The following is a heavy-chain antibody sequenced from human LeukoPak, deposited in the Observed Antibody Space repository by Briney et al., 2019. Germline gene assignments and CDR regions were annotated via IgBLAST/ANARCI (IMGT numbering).Heavy chain of an antibody. J-gene: IGHJ4*02. V-gene: IGHV4-34*01. CDR2: ITHIGST. CDR1: GGSFSAYY. CDR3: ARGGTVAGYRSPLKSHFDS. D-gene: IGHD6-19*01. Sequence: SETLSLTCGVYGGSFSAYYWTWIRQPPGEGLEWIGEITHIGSTEYDPSLESRVTMSVDPSKNQFSLKLTSLTAADTAVYYCARGGTVAGYRSPLKSHFDSWGRGTLVTVSS.